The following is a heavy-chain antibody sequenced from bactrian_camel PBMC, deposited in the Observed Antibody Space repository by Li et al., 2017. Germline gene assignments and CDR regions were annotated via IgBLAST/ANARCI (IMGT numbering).Heavy chain of an antibody. V-gene: IGHV3S10*01. CDR3: AGGAYYNEYGTATRY. J-gene: IGHJ4*01. CDR2: IDSDGRT. D-gene: IGHD4*01. Sequence: DVQLVESGGGSVQSGGSLRLSCAASGYTDRQWCMAWFRQPPGKECEGVARIDSDGRTSYADSVKDRFTIYQDNAKNTLYLQMNDLKPEDTAMYYCAGGAYYNEYGTATRYWGQGTQVTVS. CDR1: GYTDRQWC.